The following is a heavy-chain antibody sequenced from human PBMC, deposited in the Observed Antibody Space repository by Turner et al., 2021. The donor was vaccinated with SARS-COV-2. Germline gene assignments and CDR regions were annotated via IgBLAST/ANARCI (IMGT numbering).Heavy chain of an antibody. Sequence: EVQLVESGGGLVQPGRSLRLSCVASGFKFDDYGMHWVRQAPGKGLEWVSGVTWNSDHVGYADSVKGRFTVSRDNAKNTLFLQMDRLRADDTAFYYCAKEFLEVSYLGGADCWGQGTLVTVSS. CDR2: VTWNSDHV. CDR1: GFKFDDYG. D-gene: IGHD3-3*01. J-gene: IGHJ4*02. V-gene: IGHV3-9*01. CDR3: AKEFLEVSYLGGADC.